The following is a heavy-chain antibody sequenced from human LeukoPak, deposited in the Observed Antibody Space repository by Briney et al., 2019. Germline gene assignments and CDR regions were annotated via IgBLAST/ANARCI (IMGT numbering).Heavy chain of an antibody. CDR1: GYTLSNYT. CDR3: AKDLPRDYDSSGLLDY. D-gene: IGHD3-22*01. Sequence: GRSLRLSRAASGYTLSNYTMRWVRQVPGEGLGWASTMISTGDSTYDADSVKGRFNIYRDNSKNTLYLQMNSLRAEDTAVYYCAKDLPRDYDSSGLLDYWGQGTLVTVSS. V-gene: IGHV3-23*01. CDR2: MISTGDST. J-gene: IGHJ4*02.